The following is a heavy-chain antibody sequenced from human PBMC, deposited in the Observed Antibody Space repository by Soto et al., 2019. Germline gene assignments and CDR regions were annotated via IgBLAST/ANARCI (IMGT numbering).Heavy chain of an antibody. Sequence: GGSLRLSCAASGFTFSGSAMHWVRQASGKGLEWVGRIRSKANSYATAYAASVKGRFTISRDDSKNTAYLQMNSLKTEDTAVYYCTSSIAAHLRYYYMDVWGKGTTVTVSS. V-gene: IGHV3-73*01. D-gene: IGHD6-6*01. CDR2: IRSKANSYAT. CDR1: GFTFSGSA. CDR3: TSSIAAHLRYYYMDV. J-gene: IGHJ6*03.